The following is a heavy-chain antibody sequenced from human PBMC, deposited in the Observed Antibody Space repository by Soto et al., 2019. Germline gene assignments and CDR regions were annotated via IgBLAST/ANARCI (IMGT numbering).Heavy chain of an antibody. CDR1: GFTFSRYA. CDR2: ISVTGDT. V-gene: IGHV3-23*01. J-gene: IGHJ4*02. CDR3: AKSLNTATSFDY. Sequence: GGSLRLSCADSGFTFSRYAMNWVRQAPGKGPEWVSHISVTGDTYYADPVKGRFTISRDNSKNTLFLQMNSLRAEDTALYYCAKSLNTATSFDYWGQGTPVTVSS.